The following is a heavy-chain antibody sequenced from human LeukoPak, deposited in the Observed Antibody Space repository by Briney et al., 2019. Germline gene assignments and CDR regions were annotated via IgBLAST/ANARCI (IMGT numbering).Heavy chain of an antibody. CDR3: ARGSITFGGVMS. Sequence: GGSLRLSCAASGFTFSSYSMNWVRQAPGKGLEWVSSISSSSYIYYADSVKGRFTISRDNAKNSLYLQMNSLRAEDTAVYYCARGSITFGGVMSWGQGTLVTVSS. J-gene: IGHJ4*02. D-gene: IGHD3-16*01. CDR1: GFTFSSYS. V-gene: IGHV3-21*01. CDR2: ISSSSYI.